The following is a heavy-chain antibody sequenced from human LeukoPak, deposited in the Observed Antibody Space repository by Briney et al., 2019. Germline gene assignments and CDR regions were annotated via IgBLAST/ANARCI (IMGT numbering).Heavy chain of an antibody. CDR1: GFTFSSYA. Sequence: GGSLRLSCAASGFTFSSYAMTWVRQAPGKGLEWVAIIWSDGSEKYYADSVKGRFTISRDNSKNTLYVQMSNLRAEDTAVYYCARRGSGTYSFDYWGQGTLVTVSS. CDR2: IWSDGSEK. CDR3: ARRGSGTYSFDY. J-gene: IGHJ4*02. D-gene: IGHD3-10*01. V-gene: IGHV3-33*08.